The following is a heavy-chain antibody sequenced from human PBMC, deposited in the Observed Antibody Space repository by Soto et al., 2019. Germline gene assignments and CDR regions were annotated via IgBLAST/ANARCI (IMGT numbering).Heavy chain of an antibody. CDR3: ARYGDYLYYFDY. CDR2: IYSGGGT. D-gene: IGHD4-17*01. CDR1: GFTVSNNY. J-gene: IGHJ4*02. V-gene: IGHV3-53*01. Sequence: LRLSCAASGFTVSNNYMSWVRQAPGKGLEWVSVIYSGGGTYYADSVKGRFTISRDNSKNTLYLQMNSLRAEDTAVYYCARYGDYLYYFDYWGQGTLVTVSS.